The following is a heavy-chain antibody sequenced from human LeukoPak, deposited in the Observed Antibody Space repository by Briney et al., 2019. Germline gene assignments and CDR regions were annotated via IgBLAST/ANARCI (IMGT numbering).Heavy chain of an antibody. CDR2: IYYSGST. V-gene: IGHV4-39*07. CDR1: RGSISSSSYY. Sequence: SETLSLTCTVSRGSISSSSYYWGWIRQPPGKGLEWIGSIYYSGSTYYNPSLKSRVTISVDTSKNQFSLKLSSVYAADTAVYYCARGSGGIAVPGNPFYLAYWGQGTLVTVSS. CDR3: ARGSGGIAVPGNPFYLAY. J-gene: IGHJ4*02. D-gene: IGHD6-13*01.